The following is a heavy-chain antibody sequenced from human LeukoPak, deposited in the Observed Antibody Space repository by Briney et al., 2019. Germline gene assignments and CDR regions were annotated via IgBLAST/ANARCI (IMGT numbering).Heavy chain of an antibody. J-gene: IGHJ4*02. V-gene: IGHV4-31*03. CDR3: ARVRSASLDY. CDR1: GGSISSGGYY. CDR2: IYYSGST. Sequence: SETLSLTCTVSGGSISSGGYYWSWIRQHPGKGLEWIGYIYYSGSTYYNPSLKSRVTISVDTSKNQFSLKPSSVTAADTAVYYCARVRSASLDYWGQGTLVTVSS.